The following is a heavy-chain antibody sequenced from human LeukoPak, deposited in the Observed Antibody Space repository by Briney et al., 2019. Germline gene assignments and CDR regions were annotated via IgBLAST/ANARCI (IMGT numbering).Heavy chain of an antibody. CDR2: IYWNDDK. Sequence: SGPTLVNPTQTLTLTCTFSGFSLSTSGVGVGWIRQPPGKALDWLALIYWNDDKRYSPSLKSRLTITKDTSKNQVVLTMTNMDPVDTATYYCAHNKPYYDFWSGYYLGAFDIWGQGTMVTVSS. J-gene: IGHJ3*02. CDR1: GFSLSTSGVG. V-gene: IGHV2-5*01. CDR3: AHNKPYYDFWSGYYLGAFDI. D-gene: IGHD3-3*01.